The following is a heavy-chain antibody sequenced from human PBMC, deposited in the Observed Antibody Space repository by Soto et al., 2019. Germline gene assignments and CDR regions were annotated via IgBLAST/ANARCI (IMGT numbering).Heavy chain of an antibody. CDR3: ETRNTGHDAFDI. V-gene: IGHV4-31*03. D-gene: IGHD1-1*01. Sequence: QVQLQESGPGLVKPSQTLFLTCTVSGGSISSGIYYWTWIRQHPGKGLEWIGYIYDSGTTYYNPSLKSRLTVSLDTSKNQFSLQLSSVTAADTAVYYCETRNTGHDAFDIWGQGTMVTVSS. CDR1: GGSISSGIYY. J-gene: IGHJ3*02. CDR2: IYDSGTT.